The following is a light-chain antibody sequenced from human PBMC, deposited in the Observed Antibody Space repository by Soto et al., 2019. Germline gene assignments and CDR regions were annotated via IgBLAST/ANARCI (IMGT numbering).Light chain of an antibody. CDR3: QQYGNLPLT. Sequence: DIQMTQSPSSLSSSVGDRFTITCRASQSISTYVNWYQQKPGKAPKLLIYDASNLETGDPSRFSGSGSGTDFTFTISSLQAEDIGTYYCQQYGNLPLTFGQGTRLEIK. CDR1: QSISTY. V-gene: IGKV1-33*01. J-gene: IGKJ5*01. CDR2: DAS.